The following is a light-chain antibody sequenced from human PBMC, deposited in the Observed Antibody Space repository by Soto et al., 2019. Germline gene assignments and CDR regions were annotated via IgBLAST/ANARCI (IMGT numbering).Light chain of an antibody. V-gene: IGKV3-11*01. CDR2: DAS. J-gene: IGKJ4*01. CDR1: QSVGSY. Sequence: EIVLTQSPATLSLSPGERATLSCRASQSVGSYLAWYQQKPGQAPRLLIYDASNRATGIPARFSGSGSGTDFTLTISSLQPEDFVVYYCQQRSNWPRLTFGGGTKVEIK. CDR3: QQRSNWPRLT.